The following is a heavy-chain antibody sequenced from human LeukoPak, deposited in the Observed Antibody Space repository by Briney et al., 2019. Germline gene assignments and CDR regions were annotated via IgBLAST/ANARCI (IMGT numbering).Heavy chain of an antibody. J-gene: IGHJ4*02. CDR3: ARGGNSPDPY. Sequence: GASLKVSCKTSGYTFTYFGITWVRQAPGQGLEWMGWISAYNGNTNYAQKLQGRVTMTTDTSTSTAYMELRSLRSDDTAVYYCARGGNSPDPYWGQGTLVTVSS. D-gene: IGHD4-23*01. CDR1: GYTFTYFG. V-gene: IGHV1-18*01. CDR2: ISAYNGNT.